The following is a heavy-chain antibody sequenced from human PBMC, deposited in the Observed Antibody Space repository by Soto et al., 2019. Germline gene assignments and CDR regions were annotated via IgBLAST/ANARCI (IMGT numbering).Heavy chain of an antibody. CDR2: FYSSRSI. CDR1: GYSITAGGYY. V-gene: IGHV4-31*03. CDR3: ARMYSSGSGWFHP. D-gene: IGHD6-19*01. Sequence: PLETLSLTCFVSGYSITAGGYYWSWIRHHPGKGLEWIGSFYSSRSIIYTPSLRSRVSISGDTSSNQFSMSLTSVTAADTARYYCARMYSSGSGWFHPWGQGTLVTVSS. J-gene: IGHJ5*02.